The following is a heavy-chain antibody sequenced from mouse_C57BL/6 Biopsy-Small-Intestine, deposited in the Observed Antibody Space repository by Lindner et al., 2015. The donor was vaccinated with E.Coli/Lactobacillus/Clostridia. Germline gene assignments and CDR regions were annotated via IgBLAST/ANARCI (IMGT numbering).Heavy chain of an antibody. D-gene: IGHD1-1*01. Sequence: VQLQESGPELVKPGASVKISCKASGYAFSSSWMNWVKQRPGKGLEWIGRIYPGDGDTNYNGKFKGKATLTADKSSSTAYMQLSSLTSEDSAVYFCAYYGSSYHWYFDVWGTGTTVTVSS. V-gene: IGHV1-82*01. CDR3: AYYGSSYHWYFDV. CDR2: IYPGDGDT. CDR1: GYAFSSSW. J-gene: IGHJ1*03.